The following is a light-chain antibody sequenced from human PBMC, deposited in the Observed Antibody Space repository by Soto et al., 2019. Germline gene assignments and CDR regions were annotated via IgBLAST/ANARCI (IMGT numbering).Light chain of an antibody. J-gene: IGKJ4*01. V-gene: IGKV3-15*01. CDR3: QHYNNWPLT. CDR2: DTS. CDR1: QGIGDT. Sequence: VMRPSPAARFIPPGEAAPRSCRTSQGIGDTLAWYQHKPGQTPRLLIYDTSTRATGVPTRFSGSRSGAEFTLTINSLQSEDFAVYYCQHYNNWPLTFGGGTKVDIK.